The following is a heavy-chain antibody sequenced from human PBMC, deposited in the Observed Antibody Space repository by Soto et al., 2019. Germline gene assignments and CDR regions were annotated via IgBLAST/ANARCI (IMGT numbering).Heavy chain of an antibody. D-gene: IGHD6-13*01. CDR3: ARPGIAAAGTNY. Sequence: ASVKVSCKASGYTFTSYYMHWVRQAPGQGLEWMGIINPSGGSTSYAQKFQGRVTMTTDKSISTAYLQWSSLKASDTAMYYCARPGIAAAGTNYWGQGTLVTVSS. J-gene: IGHJ4*02. CDR1: GYTFTSYY. V-gene: IGHV1-46*01. CDR2: INPSGGST.